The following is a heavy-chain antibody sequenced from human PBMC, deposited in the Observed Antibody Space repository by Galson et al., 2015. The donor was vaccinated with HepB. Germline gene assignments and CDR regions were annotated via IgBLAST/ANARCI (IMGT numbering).Heavy chain of an antibody. D-gene: IGHD6-6*01. Sequence: SVKVSCKASGYTFTGYSVHWVRQAPGQGLEWMGVINPSGGGTSYAQKFQGRVTMTRDTSTSTVYMELSSLRSEDTAMYYCARDGIAARPFDYWGQGTLVTVSS. CDR1: GYTFTGYS. J-gene: IGHJ4*02. CDR3: ARDGIAARPFDY. CDR2: INPSGGGT. V-gene: IGHV1-46*01.